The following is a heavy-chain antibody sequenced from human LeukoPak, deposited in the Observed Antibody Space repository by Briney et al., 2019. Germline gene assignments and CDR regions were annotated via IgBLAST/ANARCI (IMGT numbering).Heavy chain of an antibody. Sequence: GGSLRLSCAASGFTFSDYWMHWVRQAPGRGLVWVSRISSDGSSTSYADSVKGRFTVSRDNAKNTLYLQMNSLRAEDTAVYYCARGVSEYYYDSSGYYTGSYDPWGQGTLVTISS. CDR2: ISSDGSST. V-gene: IGHV3-74*01. J-gene: IGHJ5*02. CDR3: ARGVSEYYYDSSGYYTGSYDP. D-gene: IGHD3-22*01. CDR1: GFTFSDYW.